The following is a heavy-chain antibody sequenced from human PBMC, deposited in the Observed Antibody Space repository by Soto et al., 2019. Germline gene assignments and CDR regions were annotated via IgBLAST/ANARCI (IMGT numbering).Heavy chain of an antibody. CDR3: ARGERMDP. CDR2: INANSCDT. J-gene: IGHJ5*02. Sequence: QGQLVQSGAEVKKPGASVKVSCKASGYTFSGYYMNWVRQAPGQGLEWMGWINANSCDTKYAQKFQGRVTMTRDTSISTAYMELNRLRSDDTAVYYCARGERMDPWGQGTLVTVSS. CDR1: GYTFSGYY. V-gene: IGHV1-2*02. D-gene: IGHD6-25*01.